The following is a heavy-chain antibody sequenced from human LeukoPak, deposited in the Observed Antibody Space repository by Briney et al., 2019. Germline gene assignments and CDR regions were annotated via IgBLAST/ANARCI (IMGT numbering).Heavy chain of an antibody. Sequence: LGASVKVSCKASGYTFTGYYMHGVRQAPGQGLEWMGWINPNSGGINYAQKFQGRVTMTRDTSISTAYMELSRLRSDDTAVYYCARDYYDSGSYPRYYGMDVWGQGTTVTVSS. CDR1: GYTFTGYY. J-gene: IGHJ6*02. CDR3: ARDYYDSGSYPRYYGMDV. V-gene: IGHV1-2*03. D-gene: IGHD3-10*01. CDR2: INPNSGGI.